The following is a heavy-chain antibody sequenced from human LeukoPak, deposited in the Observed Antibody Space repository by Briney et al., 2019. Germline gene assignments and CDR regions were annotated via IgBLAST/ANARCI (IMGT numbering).Heavy chain of an antibody. V-gene: IGHV3-48*03. Sequence: GGSLRLSCAASGFTFSNYEMNWVRQAPGKGLEWVSYISGSGSTIYYADSVKGRFTISRDNAKDSLYLQMNSLGAEDTAVYYCARVRSAYNHDNYFDYWGQGTLVTVSS. CDR3: ARVRSAYNHDNYFDY. J-gene: IGHJ4*02. CDR2: ISGSGSTI. D-gene: IGHD5-18*01. CDR1: GFTFSNYE.